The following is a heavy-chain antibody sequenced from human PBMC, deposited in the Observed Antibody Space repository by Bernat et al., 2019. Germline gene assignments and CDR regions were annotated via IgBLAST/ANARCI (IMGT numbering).Heavy chain of an antibody. J-gene: IGHJ6*03. CDR3: AREGGVKLPTYYYYMDV. CDR2: INSDGSST. Sequence: EVQLVESGGGLVQPGGSLRLSCAASGFTFSSYWMHWVRQAPGKGLVWVSRINSDGSSTSYADSVKGRFTISRDNAKNTLYLQMNSLSAEDTAVYYCAREGGVKLPTYYYYMDVWGKGTTVTVSS. CDR1: GFTFSSYW. V-gene: IGHV3-74*01. D-gene: IGHD4-23*01.